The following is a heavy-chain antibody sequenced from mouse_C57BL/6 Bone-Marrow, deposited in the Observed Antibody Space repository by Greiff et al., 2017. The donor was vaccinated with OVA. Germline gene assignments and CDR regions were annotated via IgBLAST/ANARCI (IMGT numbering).Heavy chain of an antibody. D-gene: IGHD1-1*02. V-gene: IGHV1-55*01. Sequence: VQLQQPGAELVKPGASVKLSCKASGYTFTSYWMHWVKQRPGQGLEWIGDIYPGSGSTNYNEKFKSKATLTVDTSSSTAYMQLSSLTSEDSAVESGASEGHVSTRYSYDMDYWGQGTTLTVSS. CDR1: GYTFTSYW. CDR3: ASEGHVSTRYSYDMDY. J-gene: IGHJ2*01. CDR2: IYPGSGST.